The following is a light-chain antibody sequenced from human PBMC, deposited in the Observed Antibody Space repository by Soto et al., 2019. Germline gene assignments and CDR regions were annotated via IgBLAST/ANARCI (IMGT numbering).Light chain of an antibody. CDR3: QSYDNSLSGFYV. CDR1: SSNIGAGYE. CDR2: SNT. V-gene: IGLV1-40*01. Sequence: QSVLTQSPSVSGAPGQRVTLSCTGSSSNIGAGYEVHWYQQIPGTAPKVLIYSNTHRPSGVPDRFSGSKSGTSASLAITDLPAQDEADYYCQSYDNSLSGFYVFGTGTKVTVL. J-gene: IGLJ1*01.